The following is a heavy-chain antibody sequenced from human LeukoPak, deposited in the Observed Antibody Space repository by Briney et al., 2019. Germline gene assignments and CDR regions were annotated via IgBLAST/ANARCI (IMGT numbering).Heavy chain of an antibody. Sequence: GGSLRLSCAASGFTFYTYAMTWVRQAPGKGLEWVSAISGSGGSTYYADSVKGRFTISRDNSKNTLYLQMNCLRAEDTAVYYCAKEPDPLRIGYYYGMDVWGQGTTVTVSS. CDR3: AKEPDPLRIGYYYGMDV. J-gene: IGHJ6*02. CDR1: GFTFYTYA. CDR2: ISGSGGST. V-gene: IGHV3-23*01.